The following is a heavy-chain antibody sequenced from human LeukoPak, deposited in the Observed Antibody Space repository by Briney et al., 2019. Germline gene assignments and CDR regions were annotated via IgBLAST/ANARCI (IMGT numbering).Heavy chain of an antibody. Sequence: SETLSLTCAVSGGSISSYHWTWIRQPPGKGLEWIRYIYYSGITNYNPSLNSRVTISIDRSKNQFSLKLSSVTAADTAVYYCARAPFFDFWTGYYFDYWGQGTLVTVSS. J-gene: IGHJ4*02. D-gene: IGHD3/OR15-3a*01. CDR3: ARAPFFDFWTGYYFDY. CDR2: IYYSGIT. CDR1: GGSISSYH. V-gene: IGHV4-59*01.